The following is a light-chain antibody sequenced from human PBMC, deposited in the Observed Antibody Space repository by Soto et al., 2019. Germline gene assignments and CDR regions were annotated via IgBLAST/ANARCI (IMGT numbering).Light chain of an antibody. Sequence: EIVMTQSPATLSVSPGERATLSCRASQSVGTYLAWYQQKPGQAPRILIYGASTRAAGISPRFSGGGSGTEFTLTISSLQSEDFAVYHCQQYNDSPRTFGQGTKVGIK. V-gene: IGKV3-15*01. CDR1: QSVGTY. J-gene: IGKJ1*01. CDR2: GAS. CDR3: QQYNDSPRT.